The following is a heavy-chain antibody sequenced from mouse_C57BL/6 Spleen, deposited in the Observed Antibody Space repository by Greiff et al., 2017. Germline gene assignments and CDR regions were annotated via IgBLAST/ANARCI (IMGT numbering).Heavy chain of an antibody. V-gene: IGHV1-15*01. CDR1: GYTFTDYE. J-gene: IGHJ3*01. D-gene: IGHD2-4*01. CDR3: TRSYYDRSFNWFAY. CDR2: IDPETGGT. Sequence: LVESGAELVRPGASVTLSCKASGYTFTDYEMHWVKQTPVHGLEWIGAIDPETGGTAYNQKFKGKAILTADKSSSTAYMELRSLTSEDSAVYYCTRSYYDRSFNWFAYWGQGTLVTVSA.